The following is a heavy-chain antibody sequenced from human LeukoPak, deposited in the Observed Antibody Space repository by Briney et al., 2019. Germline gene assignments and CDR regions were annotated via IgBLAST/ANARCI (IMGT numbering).Heavy chain of an antibody. V-gene: IGHV6-1*01. D-gene: IGHD3-16*01. J-gene: IGHJ4*02. CDR1: GDSVSSNSAA. Sequence: SQTLSLTCAISGDSVSSNSAAWNWIRQSPSRGLEFLGRTYYRSKRYNDYALSVKSRVTINPDTSKNQFSLQLNSVTPDDTAVYYCASGWGGHFDYWGQGTLVTVSS. CDR2: TYYRSKRYN. CDR3: ASGWGGHFDY.